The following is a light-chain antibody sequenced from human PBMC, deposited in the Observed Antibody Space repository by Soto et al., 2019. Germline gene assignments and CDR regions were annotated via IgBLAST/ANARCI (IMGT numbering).Light chain of an antibody. CDR2: DVS. Sequence: QSVLTQPASVSGSPGQSITISCTGTSGDIGAYNYVSWYQQHPGKAPKLMIYDVSNRPSGVSNRFSGSKSGNTASLAISGLQAEDEADYYCSSYTSSSIVVFGGGTKLTVL. CDR1: SGDIGAYNY. V-gene: IGLV2-14*03. CDR3: SSYTSSSIVV. J-gene: IGLJ2*01.